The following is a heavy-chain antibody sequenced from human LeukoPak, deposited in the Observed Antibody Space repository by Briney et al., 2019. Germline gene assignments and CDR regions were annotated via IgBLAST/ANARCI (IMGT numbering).Heavy chain of an antibody. CDR3: ARDRGGGGSPLGY. CDR1: GYTFTGYY. J-gene: IGHJ4*02. V-gene: IGHV1-2*02. D-gene: IGHD2-15*01. CDR2: ISPNSGGT. Sequence: ASVKVSCKASGYTFTGYYMHWVRQAPGQGLEWMGWISPNSGGTNYAQQFQGRVTMTRDTSISTAYMELSRLRSDDTAVYYCARDRGGGGSPLGYWGQGTLVTVSS.